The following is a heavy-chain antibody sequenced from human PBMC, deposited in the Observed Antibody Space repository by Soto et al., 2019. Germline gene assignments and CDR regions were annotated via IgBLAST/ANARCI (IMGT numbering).Heavy chain of an antibody. J-gene: IGHJ4*02. CDR3: AREAAHRGASGSLFLPGTFDS. CDR1: GSIFITYG. D-gene: IGHD3-10*01. CDR2: IIPFLGKI. V-gene: IGHV1-69*06. Sequence: QVQLVQSGAEMKMPGSSVKVSCKTSGSIFITYGISWVRQAPGQGLEWMGGIIPFLGKINHAQIFQDRVTIPADKATSTAYLELTDLISDQRAVYYCAREAAHRGASGSLFLPGTFDSWGQGTLVTVSS.